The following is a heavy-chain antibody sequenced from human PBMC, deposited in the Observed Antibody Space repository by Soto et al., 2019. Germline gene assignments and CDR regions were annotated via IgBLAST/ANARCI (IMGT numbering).Heavy chain of an antibody. Sequence: ASVKVSCKASGYTFTGYYMHWVRQAPGQGLEWMGWINPNSGGTNYAQKFQGWVTMTRDTSISTAYMELSRLRSDDTAVYYCASVGDLGAAAGYYSGMDVWGQGTTVTVSS. D-gene: IGHD6-13*01. CDR1: GYTFTGYY. J-gene: IGHJ6*02. CDR2: INPNSGGT. V-gene: IGHV1-2*04. CDR3: ASVGDLGAAAGYYSGMDV.